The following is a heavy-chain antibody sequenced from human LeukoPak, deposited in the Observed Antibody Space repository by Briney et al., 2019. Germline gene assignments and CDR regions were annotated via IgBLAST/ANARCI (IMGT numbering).Heavy chain of an antibody. CDR3: ARRPIYCSGGSCYSRWAAFDI. CDR1: GGSISSSSYY. J-gene: IGHJ3*02. Sequence: PSDTLSLTCTVSGGSISSSSYYWGWIRQPPGKGLEWIGSIYYSGSTYYNPSLKSRVTISVDTSKNQFSLKLSSVTAADTAVYYCARRPIYCSGGSCYSRWAAFDIWGQGTMVTVSS. V-gene: IGHV4-39*01. CDR2: IYYSGST. D-gene: IGHD2-15*01.